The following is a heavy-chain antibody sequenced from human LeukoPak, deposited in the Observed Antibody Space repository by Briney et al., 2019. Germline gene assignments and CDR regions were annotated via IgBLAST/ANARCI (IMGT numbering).Heavy chain of an antibody. V-gene: IGHV7-4-1*02. J-gene: IGHJ6*02. D-gene: IGHD5-18*01. Sequence: ASVKVSCKASGGTFSSYAISWVRQAPGQGLEWMGWVNTNTGNPTYAQGFTGRFVFSLDTSVSTAYLQISSLKAEDTAVYYCARGTRYSYGYVTYGMDVWGQGTTVTVSS. CDR2: VNTNTGNP. CDR3: ARGTRYSYGYVTYGMDV. CDR1: GGTFSSYA.